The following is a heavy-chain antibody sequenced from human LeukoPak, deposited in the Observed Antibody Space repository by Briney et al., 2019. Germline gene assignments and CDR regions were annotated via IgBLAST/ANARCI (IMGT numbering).Heavy chain of an antibody. CDR3: AKDLNSGYVIDY. V-gene: IGHV3-64D*06. CDR2: ISSNGGST. D-gene: IGHD5-12*01. Sequence: GGSLRLSCSASGFTFSSYAMHWVRQAPGKGLEYVSDISSNGGSTYYADSVKGRFTISRDNSKNTLYLQMSSLRAEDTAVYYCAKDLNSGYVIDYWGQGTLVTVSS. J-gene: IGHJ4*02. CDR1: GFTFSSYA.